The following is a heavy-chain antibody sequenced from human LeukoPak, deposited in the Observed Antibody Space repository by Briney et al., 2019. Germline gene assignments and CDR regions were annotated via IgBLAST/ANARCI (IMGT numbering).Heavy chain of an antibody. CDR1: GFTFSDYG. J-gene: IGHJ4*02. V-gene: IGHV3-48*04. Sequence: GGSLRLSCAASGFTFSDYGINWVRQAPGKGLEWLSFVSGKSRAIYYADSVKGRFTISRDNAKSTVYLQMNSLRVEDTAVYYCITDLGWGQGTLVTVSS. CDR3: ITDLG. D-gene: IGHD1-14*01. CDR2: VSGKSRAI.